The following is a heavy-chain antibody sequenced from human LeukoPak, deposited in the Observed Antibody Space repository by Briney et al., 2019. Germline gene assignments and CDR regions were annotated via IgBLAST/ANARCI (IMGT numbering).Heavy chain of an antibody. D-gene: IGHD3-10*01. V-gene: IGHV3-21*01. Sequence: PGGSLRLSCAASGFTFSSYSMNWVRQAPGKGLEWVSSISSSSSYIYYADSVKGRFTISRDNAKNSLYLQMNSLRAEDTAVYYCAREIATSRGANHWGQGTLVTVSS. CDR1: GFTFSSYS. CDR2: ISSSSSYI. J-gene: IGHJ5*02. CDR3: AREIATSRGANH.